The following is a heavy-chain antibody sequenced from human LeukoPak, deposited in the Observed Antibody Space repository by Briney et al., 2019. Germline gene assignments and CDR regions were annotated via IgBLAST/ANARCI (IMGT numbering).Heavy chain of an antibody. CDR2: IFDTGST. J-gene: IGHJ4*02. D-gene: IGHD3-3*01. CDR1: GGSISSYY. V-gene: IGHV4-59*08. CDR3: ARLKTVRFLEWLFDF. Sequence: SETLSLTCTVSGGSISSYYWSWIRQPPGKGLEWIGYIFDTGSTNYNPSLKSRVTISVDSSRNQFSLRLNSVTAADTAVYSCARLKTVRFLEWLFDFWGQGTLVTVSS.